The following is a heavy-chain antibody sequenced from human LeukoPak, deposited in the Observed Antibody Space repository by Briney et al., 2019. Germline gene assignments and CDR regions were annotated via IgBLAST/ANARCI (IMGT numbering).Heavy chain of an antibody. CDR1: GYAFSSYG. J-gene: IGHJ4*02. Sequence: ASVTVSCKASGYAFSSYGFSWVRQAPGQGLEWMGWISGYDGNTKSVDKLQGRVTLTTDTSTSTAYLELRSLRSDDTAVYYCARENSSSWYLNYWGQGTLVTVSS. CDR3: ARENSSSWYLNY. CDR2: ISGYDGNT. D-gene: IGHD6-13*01. V-gene: IGHV1-18*01.